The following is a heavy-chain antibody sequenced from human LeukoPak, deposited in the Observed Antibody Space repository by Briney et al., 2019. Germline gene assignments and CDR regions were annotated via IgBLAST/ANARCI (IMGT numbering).Heavy chain of an antibody. CDR1: GYTFTSYG. D-gene: IGHD3-10*01. J-gene: IGHJ5*02. V-gene: IGHV1-18*01. Sequence: GASVKVSCKASGYTFTSYGISWVRQAPGQGLEWMGWISAYNGSTNYAQKLQGRVTMTTDTSTSTAYMELRSLRSDDTAVYYCARVVTMVRDNWFDPWGQGTLVTVSS. CDR2: ISAYNGST. CDR3: ARVVTMVRDNWFDP.